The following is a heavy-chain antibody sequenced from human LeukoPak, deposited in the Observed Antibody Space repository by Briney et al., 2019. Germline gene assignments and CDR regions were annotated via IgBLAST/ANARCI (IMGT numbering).Heavy chain of an antibody. V-gene: IGHV3-21*01. CDR2: IGSSSSYI. D-gene: IGHD3-10*02. CDR1: GFTFSSYS. J-gene: IGHJ6*04. Sequence: GGSLRLSCAASGFTFSSYSMNWVRQAPGKGLEWVSSIGSSSSYIDYAASVKGRFTISRDNAKSSLYLQMNSLRAEDTAVYYCAELGITMIGGVWGKGTTVTISS. CDR3: AELGITMIGGV.